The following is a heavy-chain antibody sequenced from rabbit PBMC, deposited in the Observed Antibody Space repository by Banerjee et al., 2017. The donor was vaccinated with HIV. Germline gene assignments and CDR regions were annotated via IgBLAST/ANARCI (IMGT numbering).Heavy chain of an antibody. D-gene: IGHD4-1*01. CDR3: ARDSNDWCFDV. CDR2: IAGSSSGFT. CDR1: GFSFSSSDY. J-gene: IGHJ6*01. Sequence: QSLEESGGGLVQPEGSLALTCKASGFSFSSSDYICWVRQAPGKGLEWISCIAGSSSGFTYSATWAKGRFTISKTSTTVTLQMTSLTAADTATYFCARDSNDWCFDVWGPGTLV. V-gene: IGHV1S40*01.